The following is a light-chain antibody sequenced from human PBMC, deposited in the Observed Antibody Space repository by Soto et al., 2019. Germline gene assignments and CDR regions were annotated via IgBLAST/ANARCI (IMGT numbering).Light chain of an antibody. CDR3: QQYEDWPPWT. J-gene: IGKJ1*01. CDR2: GAS. V-gene: IGKV3-15*01. Sequence: EIVMTQSPATLSVSSGERATLSCRASQSVTTNLAWYQQKPGQAPRLLMYGASTRATGIPARFSGSGSGTEFSLTISNLQSEDFAVYYCQQYEDWPPWTFGQGTKVESK. CDR1: QSVTTN.